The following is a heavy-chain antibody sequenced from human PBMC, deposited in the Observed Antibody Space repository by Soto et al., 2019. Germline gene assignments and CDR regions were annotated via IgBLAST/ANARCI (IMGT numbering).Heavy chain of an antibody. CDR2: IIPILGIA. J-gene: IGHJ5*02. CDR3: ARGFLEWFRRDWFDP. V-gene: IGHV1-69*02. D-gene: IGHD3-3*01. CDR1: GGTFSSYT. Sequence: SVKVSCKASGGTFSSYTISWVRQAPGQGLEWMGRIIPILGIANYAQKFQGRVTITADKSTSTAYMELSSLRSEDTAVYYCARGFLEWFRRDWFDPWGQGTLVTVSS.